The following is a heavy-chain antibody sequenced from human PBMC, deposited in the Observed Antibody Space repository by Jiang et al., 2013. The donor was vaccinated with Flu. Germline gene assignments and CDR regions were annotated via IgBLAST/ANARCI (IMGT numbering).Heavy chain of an antibody. J-gene: IGHJ3*01. CDR2: ISADGSPT. D-gene: IGHD2-15*01. V-gene: IGHV3-74*01. CDR3: AKGGGPGSLDV. CDR1: GFTFRTHW. Sequence: GLVQPGGSLRLSCTASGFTFRTHWMHWVRQGPGKGLVWVSQISADGSPTGYADSVEGRFTISRDNARNTLYLQMSSLRGDDTAIYYCAKGGGPGSLDVWGQGTLVTVSS.